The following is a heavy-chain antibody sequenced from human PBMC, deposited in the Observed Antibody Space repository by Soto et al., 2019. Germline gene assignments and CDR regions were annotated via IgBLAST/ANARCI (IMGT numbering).Heavy chain of an antibody. CDR3: VKEIASAQ. Sequence: EVQLVESGGGLVQPGGSMRLSCATSGFTFSNYWMTWVRQAPGKGLEWVANIKKDGSQKNFVDSVNGRFTISRNNAKNSRYLQMDSLKIEDTAIYYCVKEIASAQWSQGTLVTVSS. J-gene: IGHJ4*02. V-gene: IGHV3-7*01. CDR2: IKKDGSQK. D-gene: IGHD6-25*01. CDR1: GFTFSNYW.